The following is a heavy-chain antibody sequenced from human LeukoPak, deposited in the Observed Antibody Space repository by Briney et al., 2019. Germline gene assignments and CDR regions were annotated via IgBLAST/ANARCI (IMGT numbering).Heavy chain of an antibody. CDR3: SRTITIFGVVIRDWFDP. V-gene: IGHV4-59*01. J-gene: IGHJ5*02. D-gene: IGHD3-3*01. CDR1: GGSISSYD. Sequence: SETLSLTCTVSGGSISSYDWSWIRQPPGKGLEWIGYLYYSGSTNYNPSLKSRGTISGDTSKNQFSLKLESAAAPGPALEYCSRTITIFGVVIRDWFDPWGQGTLVTVSS. CDR2: LYYSGST.